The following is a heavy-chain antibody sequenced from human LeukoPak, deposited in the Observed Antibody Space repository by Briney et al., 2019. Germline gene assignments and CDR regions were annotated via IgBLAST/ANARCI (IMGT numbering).Heavy chain of an antibody. CDR2: ISYDGGNK. CDR3: AKDGKGKWSEEATYYYGMDV. CDR1: GFIFSSCG. D-gene: IGHD1-26*01. Sequence: PGGSLRLSCAASGFIFSSCGMHWVRQAPGKGLEWVAVISYDGGNKYYADSVKGRFTISRDNSKNTLSLQMNSLRAEDTAVYYCAKDGKGKWSEEATYYYGMDVWGQGTTVTVSS. J-gene: IGHJ6*02. V-gene: IGHV3-30*18.